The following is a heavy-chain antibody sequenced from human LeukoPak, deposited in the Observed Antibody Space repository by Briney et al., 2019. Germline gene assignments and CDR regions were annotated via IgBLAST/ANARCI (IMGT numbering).Heavy chain of an antibody. D-gene: IGHD4-11*01. CDR1: GYPFTAYF. J-gene: IGHJ3*02. CDR2: INTNTGNP. CDR3: ARVLTTEVAGAFDI. Sequence: ASVKLSCKPSGYPFTAYFLHWVRQAPGQGLEWMGWINTNTGNPTYAQGFTGRFVFSLDTSVSTAYLQISSLKAEDTAVYYCARVLTTEVAGAFDIWGQGTMVTVSS. V-gene: IGHV7-4-1*02.